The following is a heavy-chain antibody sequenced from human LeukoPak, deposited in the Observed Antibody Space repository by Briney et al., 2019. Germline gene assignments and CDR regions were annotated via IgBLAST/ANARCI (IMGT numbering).Heavy chain of an antibody. J-gene: IGHJ4*02. Sequence: ASVKVSCKASGYTFTSYGISWVRQAPGQGLEWMGWISAYNGNTNYAQKLQGRVTMTTDTSTGTAYMELRSLRSDDTAVYYCARVGDILTGYPYYFDYWGQGTLVTVSS. D-gene: IGHD3-9*01. V-gene: IGHV1-18*01. CDR2: ISAYNGNT. CDR1: GYTFTSYG. CDR3: ARVGDILTGYPYYFDY.